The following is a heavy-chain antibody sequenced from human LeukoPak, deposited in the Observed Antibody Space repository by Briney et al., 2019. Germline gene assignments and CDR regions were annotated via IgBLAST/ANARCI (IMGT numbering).Heavy chain of an antibody. D-gene: IGHD3-10*01. V-gene: IGHV3-53*01. CDR2: IYSGGTT. J-gene: IGHJ4*02. CDR1: GLTVSSNY. CDR3: ARDSYYGSGSYYRYTFDY. Sequence: PGGSMRLSCAASGLTVSSNYMSWVRQAPGKGLEWVSVIYSGGTTYYADSVKGRFTISRDNSKNTLYLQMNSLRAEDTAVYYCARDSYYGSGSYYRYTFDYWGQGTLVTVSS.